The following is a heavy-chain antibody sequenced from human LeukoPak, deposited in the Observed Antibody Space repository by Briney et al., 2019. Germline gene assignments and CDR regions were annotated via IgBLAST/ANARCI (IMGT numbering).Heavy chain of an antibody. Sequence: SETLSLTCAVYGGSFSGYYWSWIRQPPGKGLEWIGEINHSGSTNYNPSLKSRVTISVDTSRNQFSLKLSSVTAADTAVYYCARDHLGSNYFDYWGQGTLVTVSS. V-gene: IGHV4-34*01. CDR1: GGSFSGYY. D-gene: IGHD2-15*01. J-gene: IGHJ4*02. CDR2: INHSGST. CDR3: ARDHLGSNYFDY.